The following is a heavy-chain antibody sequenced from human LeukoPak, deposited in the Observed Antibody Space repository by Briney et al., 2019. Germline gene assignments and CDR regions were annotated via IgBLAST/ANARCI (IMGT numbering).Heavy chain of an antibody. CDR1: GYTFTDYF. Sequence: ASVTVSCKPSGYTFTDYFIHWVRQAPGQGLEWMGWINCNSGGTNYAQKFHGRVTLARDTSISTAYMELSRLRSDDTAVYYCARDSGLDSGGQGTLVTVSS. CDR2: INCNSGGT. CDR3: ARDSGLDS. J-gene: IGHJ5*01. V-gene: IGHV1-2*02. D-gene: IGHD5-12*01.